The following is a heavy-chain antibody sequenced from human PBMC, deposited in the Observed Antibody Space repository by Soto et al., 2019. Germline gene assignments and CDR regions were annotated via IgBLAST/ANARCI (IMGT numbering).Heavy chain of an antibody. V-gene: IGHV1-69*05. CDR3: ARGRSYYYDSSGSPRNWFDP. CDR1: GGTFSSYA. Sequence: SVKVSCKAAGGTFSSYAISWVRQAPGQGLEWMGGIIPIFGTANYAQKFQGRVTITRDTSASTAYMELSSLRSEDTAVYYCARGRSYYYDSSGSPRNWFDPWGQGTLVTVSS. D-gene: IGHD3-22*01. CDR2: IIPIFGTA. J-gene: IGHJ5*02.